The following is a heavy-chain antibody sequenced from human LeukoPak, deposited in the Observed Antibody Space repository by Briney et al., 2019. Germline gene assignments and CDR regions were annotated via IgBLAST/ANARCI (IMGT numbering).Heavy chain of an antibody. V-gene: IGHV4-59*02. CDR3: AREERYYDFWRGLGD. CDR1: GGSVSSYY. Sequence: SQTLSLTCTVSGGSVSSYYWSWIRQPPGKGLEWIGYINHSGNTNYKPSLTSRVTISVDTSKNQFSLKLTSVTAADTAVYYCAREERYYDFWRGLGDWGQGTLVTVSS. CDR2: INHSGNT. D-gene: IGHD3-3*01. J-gene: IGHJ4*02.